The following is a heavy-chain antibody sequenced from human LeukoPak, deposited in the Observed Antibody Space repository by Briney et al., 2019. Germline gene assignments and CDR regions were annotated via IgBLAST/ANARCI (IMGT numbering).Heavy chain of an antibody. CDR3: AKGVGTSYHYHMDV. Sequence: GGSLRLSCAASGSTFSNYAMSWVRQAPGKGLEWVSAVSGIGDKPYYADSVKGRFTISRDNSRNTLYLQINSLRAVDTAVYYCAKGVGTSYHYHMDVWGKGTTVIVSS. CDR1: GSTFSNYA. V-gene: IGHV3-23*01. CDR2: VSGIGDKP. D-gene: IGHD1-26*01. J-gene: IGHJ6*03.